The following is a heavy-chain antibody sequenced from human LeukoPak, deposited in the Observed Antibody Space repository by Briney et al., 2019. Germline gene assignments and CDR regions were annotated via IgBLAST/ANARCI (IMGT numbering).Heavy chain of an antibody. V-gene: IGHV3-21*01. Sequence: GGSLRLSRAASGLTFSSYRMNWVRQAPGKGLEWVSSISSSGNHIYYADSVKGRFTISRDNAKNSLYLQMNSLRAEDTAVYYGARSGGGMDDDWGQGTLVTVSS. D-gene: IGHD3-16*01. CDR1: GLTFSSYR. CDR2: ISSSGNHI. CDR3: ARSGGGMDDD. J-gene: IGHJ4*02.